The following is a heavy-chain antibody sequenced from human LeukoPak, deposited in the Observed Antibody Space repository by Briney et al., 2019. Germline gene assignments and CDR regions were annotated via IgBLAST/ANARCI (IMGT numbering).Heavy chain of an antibody. D-gene: IGHD2-15*01. V-gene: IGHV1-69*13. Sequence: SVKVSCKASGGTFSSYAISWVRQAPGQGLEWMGGIIPIFGTANYARKFQGRVTITADESTSTAYMELSSLRSEDTAVYYCARHKGYCSGGSCYSPYNWFDPWGQGTLVTVSS. CDR1: GGTFSSYA. J-gene: IGHJ5*02. CDR2: IIPIFGTA. CDR3: ARHKGYCSGGSCYSPYNWFDP.